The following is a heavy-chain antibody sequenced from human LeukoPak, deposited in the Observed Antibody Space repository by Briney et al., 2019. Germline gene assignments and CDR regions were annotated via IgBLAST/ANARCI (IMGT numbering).Heavy chain of an antibody. Sequence: SGGSLRLSCAAPGFTFDDYSMHWVRQAPGKGLEWVSGISWNSGSAGYADSVKGRFTISRDSAKNSLYLQMNSLRTEDTALYYCAKDRTYSAYAALDYWGQGTLVTVSS. J-gene: IGHJ4*02. CDR2: ISWNSGSA. V-gene: IGHV3-9*01. CDR3: AKDRTYSAYAALDY. D-gene: IGHD5-12*01. CDR1: GFTFDDYS.